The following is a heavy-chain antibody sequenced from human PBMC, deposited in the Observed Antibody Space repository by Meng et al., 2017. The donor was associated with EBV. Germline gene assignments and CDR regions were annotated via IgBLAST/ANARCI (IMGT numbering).Heavy chain of an antibody. J-gene: IGHJ4*02. CDR3: ASESGRGYTPDY. CDR1: GCAFRYYA. D-gene: IGHD3-10*01. Sequence: QVQVVQSAAEVKKPWSSVKVSCKTSGCAFRYYAISRVRQATGQGLEWLGGFLPRVGAPNYAQKFHGRVKITADESTSTHYMDLSSMRSEDTAIYYCASESGRGYTPDYWGQGTLVTVSS. V-gene: IGHV1-69*01. CDR2: FLPRVGAP.